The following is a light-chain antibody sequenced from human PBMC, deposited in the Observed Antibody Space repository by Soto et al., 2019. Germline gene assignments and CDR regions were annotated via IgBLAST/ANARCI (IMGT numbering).Light chain of an antibody. CDR3: QHYNNWPPWT. V-gene: IGKV3-15*01. Sequence: IVMTQSPVTLSVSPGERVTLSCRASQSVSSNLAWYQQKPGQAPRLLIYGASTRATGIPARFSGSGSGTEFTLTISSLQSEDFAVYYCQHYNNWPPWTFGQGTKVEIK. J-gene: IGKJ1*01. CDR2: GAS. CDR1: QSVSSN.